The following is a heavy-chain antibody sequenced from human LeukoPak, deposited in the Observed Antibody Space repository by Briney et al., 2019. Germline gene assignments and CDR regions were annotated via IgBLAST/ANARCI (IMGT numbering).Heavy chain of an antibody. V-gene: IGHV4-34*01. D-gene: IGHD3-22*01. CDR2: INHSGST. CDR3: ARGRRRYYYDSSGYYSTASDALDI. Sequence: KPSETLSLTCAVYGGSFSGYYWSWIRQPPGKGLEWIGEINHSGSTNYNPSLKSRVTISVDTSKNQFSLKLSSVTAADTAVYYCARGRRRYYYDSSGYYSTASDALDIWGQGTMVTVSS. J-gene: IGHJ3*02. CDR1: GGSFSGYY.